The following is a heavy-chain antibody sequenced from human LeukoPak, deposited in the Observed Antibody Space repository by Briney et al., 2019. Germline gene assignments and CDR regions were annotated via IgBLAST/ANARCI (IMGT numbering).Heavy chain of an antibody. D-gene: IGHD3-10*01. Sequence: PGGSLRLSCAASGFTFDDYAMHWVRQAPGKGLEWVSLISWDGGSTYYADSVKGRFTISRDNSKNSLYLQMNSLRAEDTALYYCAKVGYGSGSNDAFHIWGQGTMVTVSS. J-gene: IGHJ3*02. CDR1: GFTFDDYA. V-gene: IGHV3-43D*03. CDR2: ISWDGGST. CDR3: AKVGYGSGSNDAFHI.